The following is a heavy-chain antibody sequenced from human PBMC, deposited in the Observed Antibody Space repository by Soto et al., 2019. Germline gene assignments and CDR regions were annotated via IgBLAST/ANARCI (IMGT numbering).Heavy chain of an antibody. D-gene: IGHD3-3*01. Sequence: GGSLRLSCAASGFTFSNYGMHWVRQAPGKGLEWVAVIWYDGSNKYYATSVKGRFTISRDNSKNTLYLQMNSLRAEDTAVYYCARDLGYYDFWSALGNWGQGTLVTVSS. CDR3: ARDLGYYDFWSALGN. J-gene: IGHJ4*02. CDR1: GFTFSNYG. CDR2: IWYDGSNK. V-gene: IGHV3-33*01.